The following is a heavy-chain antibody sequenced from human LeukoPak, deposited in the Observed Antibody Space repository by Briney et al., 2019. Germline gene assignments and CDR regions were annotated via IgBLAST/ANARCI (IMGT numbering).Heavy chain of an antibody. Sequence: GGSLRLSCAASGFTFSSYWMSWVRQAPGKGLEWVANINEDGSDTYYVDSVKGRFTISRDNAKNSLYLQMSSLRADDTAVYYCASGPPITAAGASCGQGTLVTVSS. CDR2: INEDGSDT. CDR3: ASGPPITAAGAS. J-gene: IGHJ4*02. CDR1: GFTFSSYW. D-gene: IGHD6-13*01. V-gene: IGHV3-7*01.